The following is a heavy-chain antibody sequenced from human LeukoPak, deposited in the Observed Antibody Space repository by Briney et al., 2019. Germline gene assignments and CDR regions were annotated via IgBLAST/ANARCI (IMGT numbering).Heavy chain of an antibody. D-gene: IGHD3-10*01. CDR3: ARGSKYYGSGT. V-gene: IGHV4-59*11. Sequence: SETLSLTCTVSGGSISTHYWSWIRQPPGKGLEWIGYIYYSGSTNYNPSLKSRVTISVDTSKNQFSLKLSSVTAADTAVYYCARGSKYYGSGTWGQGTLVTVSS. CDR1: GGSISTHY. CDR2: IYYSGST. J-gene: IGHJ5*02.